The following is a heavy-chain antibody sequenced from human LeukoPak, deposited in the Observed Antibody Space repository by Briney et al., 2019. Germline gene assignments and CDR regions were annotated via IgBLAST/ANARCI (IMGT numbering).Heavy chain of an antibody. CDR2: IYYSGST. Sequence: SETLSLTCTVSGASITSGSYYWGWIRPPPGKGLEWIGSIYYSGSTYYNPSLKSRVTISVDTSKNQFSLEVRSVTAADTAVYYCARPQGVASVWDFEYWGQGTLVTVSS. CDR1: GASITSGSYY. CDR3: ARPQGVASVWDFEY. D-gene: IGHD5-12*01. V-gene: IGHV4-39*01. J-gene: IGHJ4*02.